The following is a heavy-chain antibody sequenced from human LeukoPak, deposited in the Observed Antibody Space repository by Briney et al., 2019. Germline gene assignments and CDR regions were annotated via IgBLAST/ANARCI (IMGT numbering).Heavy chain of an antibody. D-gene: IGHD1-14*01. CDR3: AKVLTGSQDY. Sequence: GSLRLSCAASGFTFNSYAMSWVRQAPGRGLEWVSTIGGGGENTYSADSVKGRFTISRDNSKNTVYLHVKSLRAEDTAVYCCAKVLTGSQDYWGQGTLVTVSS. CDR1: GFTFNSYA. V-gene: IGHV3-23*01. CDR2: IGGGGENT. J-gene: IGHJ4*02.